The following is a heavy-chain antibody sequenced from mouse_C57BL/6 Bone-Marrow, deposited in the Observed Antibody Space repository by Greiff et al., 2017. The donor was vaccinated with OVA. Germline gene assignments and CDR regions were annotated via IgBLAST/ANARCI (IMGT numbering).Heavy chain of an antibody. V-gene: IGHV8-9*01. Sequence: QVTLKVSGPGILQPSQTLSLTCSFSVFSLSTFGMGVSWIRQPSGKGLEWLAHIYWDEDKHYKPSLKSRLTISKDTSNNQVFLKITTVDTADTATYYSARRAGGYYSNWFAYWGQGTLVTVSA. J-gene: IGHJ3*01. CDR1: VFSLSTFGMG. CDR2: IYWDEDK. D-gene: IGHD2-5*01. CDR3: ARRAGGYYSNWFAY.